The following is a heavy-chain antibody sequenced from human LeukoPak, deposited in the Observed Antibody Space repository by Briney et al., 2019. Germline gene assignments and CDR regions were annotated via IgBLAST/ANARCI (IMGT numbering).Heavy chain of an antibody. CDR1: GFTFSSYA. CDR3: ARDRSGWYSLDY. Sequence: GGSLRLSCAASGFTFSSYAMHWVRQAPGKGLEWVAVISYDGSDKYYAESVKGRFTISRDNSKNTLYLQMNGLRAEDTAVYYCARDRSGWYSLDYWGQGTLVTVSS. J-gene: IGHJ4*02. D-gene: IGHD6-19*01. CDR2: ISYDGSDK. V-gene: IGHV3-30-3*01.